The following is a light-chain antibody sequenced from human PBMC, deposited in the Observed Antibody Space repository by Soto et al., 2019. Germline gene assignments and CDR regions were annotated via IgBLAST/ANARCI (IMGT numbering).Light chain of an antibody. CDR2: PAS. J-gene: IGKJ4*01. V-gene: IGKV1-39*01. CDR3: QQSYSSPRT. Sequence: DIQMTQSPSSLSASLGDRVTITCRASQSISSCLDWYQQKPGKAPKLLIYPASSLQSGVPSRFSGSGSGTDFTLTISSLQPEDFATYYCQQSYSSPRTFGEGTKVDI. CDR1: QSISSC.